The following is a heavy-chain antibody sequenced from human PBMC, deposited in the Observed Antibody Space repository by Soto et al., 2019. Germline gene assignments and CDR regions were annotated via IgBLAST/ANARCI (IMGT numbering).Heavy chain of an antibody. J-gene: IGHJ4*02. CDR2: IVPIYRTA. V-gene: IGHV1-69*13. Sequence: ASVKVSCKASGGTFSSYRFNWVRQARGQGLEWLGGIVPIYRTADYAQRFQGRVTITADESTRTVYMELSSLKSQDTALYYCARDSGAKLSSSWGQGTLVTVSS. D-gene: IGHD6-13*01. CDR3: ARDSGAKLSSS. CDR1: GGTFSSYR.